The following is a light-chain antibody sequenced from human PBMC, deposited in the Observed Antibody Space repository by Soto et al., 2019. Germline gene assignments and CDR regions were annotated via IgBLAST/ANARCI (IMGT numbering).Light chain of an antibody. J-gene: IGKJ2*01. V-gene: IGKV1-39*01. CDR1: QDINNY. CDR2: AAS. Sequence: DIQMTQSPSSLSASVGDRITITCRASQDINNYLNWYQQKPGKAPKLLIYAASSLQSGVPSRFSGSGSGTDFTLTISILQPEDFATYYCQQSYSTPYTFGQGTKLEIK. CDR3: QQSYSTPYT.